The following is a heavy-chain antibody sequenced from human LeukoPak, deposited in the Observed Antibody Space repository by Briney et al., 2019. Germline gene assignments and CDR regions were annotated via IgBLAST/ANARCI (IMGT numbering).Heavy chain of an antibody. CDR3: EGYSHGFADY. CDR2: IYYSGST. D-gene: IGHD5-18*01. CDR1: GGSISSGSYY. J-gene: IGHJ4*02. V-gene: IGHV4-39*01. Sequence: SQTLSLTCTVSGGSISSGSYYWGWIRQPPGKGLEWIGSIYYSGSTYYNPSLKSRVTISVDTSKNQFSLKLSSVTAADTAVYYCEGYSHGFADYWGQGTLVTVSS.